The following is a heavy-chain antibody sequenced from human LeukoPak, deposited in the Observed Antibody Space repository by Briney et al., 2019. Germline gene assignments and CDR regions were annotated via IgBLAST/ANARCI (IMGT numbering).Heavy chain of an antibody. CDR1: EFTFSNYG. Sequence: PGGSLRLSCAASEFTFSNYGMHWVRQAPGKGLEWVAFLRYDGSYKHYADSVKGRFTISRDNAKNSLYLQMNSLRAEDTALYYCAKTFRGVITGYDYWGQGTLVTVSS. CDR3: AKTFRGVITGYDY. CDR2: LRYDGSYK. V-gene: IGHV3-30*02. D-gene: IGHD3-10*01. J-gene: IGHJ4*02.